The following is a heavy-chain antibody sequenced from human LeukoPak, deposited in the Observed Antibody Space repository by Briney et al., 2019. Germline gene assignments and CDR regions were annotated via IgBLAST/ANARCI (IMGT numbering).Heavy chain of an antibody. CDR3: ARMPFMVQGVIELDY. Sequence: AASVKVSCKASGGTFSSYAISWVRQAPGQGLEWMGGIIPIFGTANYAQKFQGRVTITADESTSTAYMELSSLRSEDTAVYYCARMPFMVQGVIELDYWGQGTLVTVSS. D-gene: IGHD3-10*01. CDR1: GGTFSSYA. CDR2: IIPIFGTA. J-gene: IGHJ4*02. V-gene: IGHV1-69*13.